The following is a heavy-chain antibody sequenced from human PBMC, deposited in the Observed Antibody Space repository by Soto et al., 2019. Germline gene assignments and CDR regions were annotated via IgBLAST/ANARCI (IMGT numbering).Heavy chain of an antibody. CDR1: GGSIKNTGAN. CDR2: VYYTGTT. Sequence: QLQLQESGPGLVKPSETLSLTCTVSGGSIKNTGANWGWVRQPPGKGLEWIGSVYYTGTTYYNPSLQSRVTISIDTSKNQSALSVNSVAAADTAVYYCATHTSGSRNGPHTWGQGTLVTVSS. V-gene: IGHV4-39*01. D-gene: IGHD1-26*01. CDR3: ATHTSGSRNGPHT. J-gene: IGHJ5*02.